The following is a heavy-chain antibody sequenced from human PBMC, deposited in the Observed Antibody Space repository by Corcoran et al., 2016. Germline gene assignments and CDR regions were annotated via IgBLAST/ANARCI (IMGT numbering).Heavy chain of an antibody. CDR2: IYYSGST. Sequence: QVQLQDSGPGLVKPSETLSLSCTVSGGSISSYYGSWIRHPPGKGLEWIGYIYYSGSTNYNPYLKSRVTISVKTSKNQCSLKLSPVTAADTAVYYFARGGEPIYFDYWGQGTMVTVSS. V-gene: IGHV4-59*01. CDR1: GGSISSYY. D-gene: IGHD3-16*01. CDR3: ARGGEPIYFDY. J-gene: IGHJ4*02.